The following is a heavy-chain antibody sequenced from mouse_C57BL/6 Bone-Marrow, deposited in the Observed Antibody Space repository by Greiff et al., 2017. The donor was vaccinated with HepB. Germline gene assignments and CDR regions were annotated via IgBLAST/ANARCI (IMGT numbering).Heavy chain of an antibody. D-gene: IGHD1-2*01. CDR3: ARPPTTTAWYFDV. CDR2: ISSGSSTI. V-gene: IGHV5-17*01. CDR1: GFTFSDYG. J-gene: IGHJ1*03. Sequence: EVMLVESGGGLVKPGGSLKLSCAASGFTFSDYGMHWVRQAPEKGLEWVAYISSGSSTIYYADTVKGRFTISRDNAKNTLFLQMTSLRSEDTAMYYCARPPTTTAWYFDVWGTGTTVTVSS.